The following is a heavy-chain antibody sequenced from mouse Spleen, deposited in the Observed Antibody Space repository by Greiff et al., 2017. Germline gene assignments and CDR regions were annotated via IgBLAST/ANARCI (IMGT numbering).Heavy chain of an antibody. J-gene: IGHJ2*01. CDR2: IYPRDGST. Sequence: VQLQQSGPELVKPGASVKLSCKASGYTFTSYDINWVKQRPGQGLEWIGWIYPRDGSTKYNEKFKGKATLTVDQSSSTAYMQLNSLTSEDSAVYYCARSFITTVVYFDYWGQGTTLTVSS. V-gene: IGHV1-85*01. CDR3: ARSFITTVVYFDY. D-gene: IGHD1-1*01. CDR1: GYTFTSYD.